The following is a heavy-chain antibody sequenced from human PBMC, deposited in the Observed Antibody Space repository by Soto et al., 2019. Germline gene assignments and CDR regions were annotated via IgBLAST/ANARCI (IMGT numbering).Heavy chain of an antibody. CDR1: GFTFSSYG. Sequence: QVQLVGSGGGVVQPGRSLRLSCAASGFTFSSYGMHWVRQAPGKGLEWVAVIWYDGSNKYYADSVKGRFTISRDNSKNTLYLQMNSLRAEDTAVYYCARDRYSSGWYDLDYWGQGTLVTVSS. J-gene: IGHJ4*02. V-gene: IGHV3-33*01. CDR3: ARDRYSSGWYDLDY. CDR2: IWYDGSNK. D-gene: IGHD6-19*01.